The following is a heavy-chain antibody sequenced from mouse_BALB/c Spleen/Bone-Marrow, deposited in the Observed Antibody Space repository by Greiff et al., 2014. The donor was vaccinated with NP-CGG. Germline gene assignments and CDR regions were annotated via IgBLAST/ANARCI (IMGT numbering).Heavy chain of an antibody. J-gene: IGHJ2*01. D-gene: IGHD1-1*01. CDR3: VRNGDYYYFDY. CDR2: IWSGGST. CDR1: GFSLTSYG. V-gene: IGHV2-2*01. Sequence: VQLQQSGPGLVRPSQSLSITCTVSGFSLTSYGVHWVRQSPGKGLEWLGVIWSGGSTDYNAAFISRLSISKDNSKSQVFFKMNSLQADDTAIYYCVRNGDYYYFDYWGQGTTLTVSS.